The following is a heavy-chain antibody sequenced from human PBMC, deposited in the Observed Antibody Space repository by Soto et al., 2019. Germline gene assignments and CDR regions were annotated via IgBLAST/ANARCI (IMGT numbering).Heavy chain of an antibody. Sequence: SETLSLTCSVSGGSVSDKTYYWSWIRQPPGKRLEWIGYVYYSGTTNYNPSLKSQVTISVDLSKNQFSLRLSSVTTADTALYYCARTTAVPNSLRSRYFFDYWGQGTLVTVSS. D-gene: IGHD4-17*01. CDR2: VYYSGTT. J-gene: IGHJ4*02. CDR1: GGSVSDKTYY. CDR3: ARTTAVPNSLRSRYFFDY. V-gene: IGHV4-61*01.